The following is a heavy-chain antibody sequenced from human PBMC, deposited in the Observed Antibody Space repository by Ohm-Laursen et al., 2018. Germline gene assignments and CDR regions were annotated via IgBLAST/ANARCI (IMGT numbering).Heavy chain of an antibody. J-gene: IGHJ4*02. V-gene: IGHV4-4*07. CDR3: ARDSSGWYRAYFDY. CDR1: AGSITNYY. D-gene: IGHD6-19*01. Sequence: GTLSLTCSVSAGSITNYYWTWIRQPAGKGLEWIGRIYTSGSTNYNPSLKSRVTMSVDTSKNQFSLKLSSVTAADTAVYYYARDSSGWYRAYFDYWGQGTLVTVSS. CDR2: IYTSGST.